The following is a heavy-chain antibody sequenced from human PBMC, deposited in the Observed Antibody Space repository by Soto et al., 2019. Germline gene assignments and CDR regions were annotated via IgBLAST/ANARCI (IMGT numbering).Heavy chain of an antibody. V-gene: IGHV3-15*07. CDR3: TNDAFDI. CDR1: SVSNAW. J-gene: IGHJ3*02. CDR2: IKSKTDGGTT. Sequence: SVSNAWMIWVRQAPGKGLEWVGRIKSKTDGGTTDYAAPVKGRFTISRDDSKNTLYLQMNSLKTEDTAVYYCTNDAFDIWGQGTMVTVSS.